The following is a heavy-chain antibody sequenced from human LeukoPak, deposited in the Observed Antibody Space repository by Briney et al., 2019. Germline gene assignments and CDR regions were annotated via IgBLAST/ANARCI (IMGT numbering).Heavy chain of an antibody. V-gene: IGHV3-7*01. J-gene: IGHJ4*02. CDR3: ANFTRSGGDCL. CDR2: INQDGSDK. Sequence: GGSLRLSCAASGFTFSSYWMSWVRQAPGKGLEWVANINQDGSDKNYVDSVKGRFTISRDNAKNSLYLQMNSLRAEDTAVYYCANFTRSGGDCLWGQGFLVTVSS. CDR1: GFTFSSYW. D-gene: IGHD2-21*01.